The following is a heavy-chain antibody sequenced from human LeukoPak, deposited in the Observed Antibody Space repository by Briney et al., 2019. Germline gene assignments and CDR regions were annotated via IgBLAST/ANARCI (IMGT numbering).Heavy chain of an antibody. CDR1: GLTFSGSA. Sequence: GGSLRLSCAASGLTFSGSAMSWVRQAPGKGLEWVSRMDDEGSGTSYADSVKGRFTISRDNAKNTVYLQMNSLRVEDSAVYYCATVFDYWGQGTLVTVSS. CDR2: MDDEGSGT. V-gene: IGHV3-74*01. CDR3: ATVFDY. J-gene: IGHJ4*02.